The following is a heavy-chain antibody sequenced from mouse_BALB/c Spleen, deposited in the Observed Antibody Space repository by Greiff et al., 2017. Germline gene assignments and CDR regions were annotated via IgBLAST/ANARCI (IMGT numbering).Heavy chain of an antibody. D-gene: IGHD2-10*02. CDR1: GYSITSDYA. J-gene: IGHJ2*01. V-gene: IGHV3-2*02. CDR3: AKYGNSGKDY. Sequence: EVQLKESGPGLVKPSQSLSLTCTVTGYSITSDYAWNWIRQFPGNKLEWMGYISYSGSTSYNPSLKSRISITRDTSKNQFFLQLNSVTTEDTATYYCAKYGNSGKDYWGQGTTLTVSS. CDR2: ISYSGST.